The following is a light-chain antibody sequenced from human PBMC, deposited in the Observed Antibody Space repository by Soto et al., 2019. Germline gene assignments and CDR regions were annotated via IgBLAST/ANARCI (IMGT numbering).Light chain of an antibody. V-gene: IGLV1-40*01. CDR1: SSNIGADYD. CDR3: ASWDDSLNGVV. J-gene: IGLJ2*01. Sequence: QLVLTQPPSVSGAPGQRLTISCTGSSSNIGADYDVHWYQQLPGTAPKLLIYSNTQRPPGVPDRFSGSKSGTSASLAISGLQSDDEADFYCASWDDSLNGVVFGGGTKVTVL. CDR2: SNT.